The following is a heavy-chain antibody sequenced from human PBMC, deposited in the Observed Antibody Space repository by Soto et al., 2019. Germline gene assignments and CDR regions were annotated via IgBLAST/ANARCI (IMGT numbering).Heavy chain of an antibody. CDR3: ARDRGLAAAEDYYYYGMDV. CDR1: GGSISSYY. D-gene: IGHD6-13*01. Sequence: SETLSLTCTASGGSISSYYWSWIRQPAGKGLEWIGRIYTSGSTNYNPSLKSRVTMSVDTSKNQSSLKLSSVTAADTAVYYCARDRGLAAAEDYYYYGMDVWGQGTTVTVSS. V-gene: IGHV4-4*07. CDR2: IYTSGST. J-gene: IGHJ6*02.